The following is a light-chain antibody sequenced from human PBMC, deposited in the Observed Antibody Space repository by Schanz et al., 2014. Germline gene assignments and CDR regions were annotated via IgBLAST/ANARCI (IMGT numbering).Light chain of an antibody. Sequence: ETVLTQSPVTLSLSPGETATLSCRASQSVSSSYLAWYQQKPGQAPRLLIYGASSRATGIPDRFSGSGSGTDFTLTISRLEPEDFAVYYCQQRSNWPLITFGQGTKVEIK. V-gene: IGKV3D-20*02. CDR1: QSVSSSY. J-gene: IGKJ1*01. CDR2: GAS. CDR3: QQRSNWPLIT.